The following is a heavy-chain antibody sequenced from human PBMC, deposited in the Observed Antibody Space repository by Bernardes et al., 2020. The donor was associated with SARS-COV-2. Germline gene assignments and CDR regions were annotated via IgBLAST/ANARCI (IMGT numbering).Heavy chain of an antibody. CDR2: ISGSGGST. D-gene: IGHD3-22*01. V-gene: IGHV3-23*01. J-gene: IGHJ4*02. Sequence: GGSLRLSCAASGFTFSSYAMSWVRQAPGKGLEWVSAISGSGGSTYYADSVKGRFTISRDNSKNTLYLQMNSLRAEDTAVYYCANHPPYYYDSSGRGEYFDYWGQGTLVTVSS. CDR3: ANHPPYYYDSSGRGEYFDY. CDR1: GFTFSSYA.